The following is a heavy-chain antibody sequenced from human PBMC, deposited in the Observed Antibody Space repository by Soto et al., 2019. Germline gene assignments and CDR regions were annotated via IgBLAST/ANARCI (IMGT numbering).Heavy chain of an antibody. V-gene: IGHV1-3*01. J-gene: IGHJ4*01. CDR1: GYSFSSYA. Sequence: ASVKVSCKASGYSFSSYAIHWVRQAPGQGLEWMGWIHAGNGNTKYSQNFQGRVTISRDTSATTAYMELNSLRSEDTAVYYCARGVAFIDYWGQ. D-gene: IGHD2-21*01. CDR3: ARGVAFIDY. CDR2: IHAGNGNT.